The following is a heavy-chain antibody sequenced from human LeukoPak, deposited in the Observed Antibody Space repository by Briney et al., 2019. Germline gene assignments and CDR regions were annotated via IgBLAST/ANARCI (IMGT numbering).Heavy chain of an antibody. J-gene: IGHJ4*02. CDR3: ARDRGSSGWYVGFDY. Sequence: SVKVSCKSSGYTLTSYGISWVRQAPGQGLEWMGWISAYNGNTNYAQNLQGRVTMTTYTSTSTAYMELRRLRSEDTGVYYCARDRGSSGWYVGFDYWGKGTLVTVYS. CDR2: ISAYNGNT. CDR1: GYTLTSYG. D-gene: IGHD6-19*01. V-gene: IGHV1-18*01.